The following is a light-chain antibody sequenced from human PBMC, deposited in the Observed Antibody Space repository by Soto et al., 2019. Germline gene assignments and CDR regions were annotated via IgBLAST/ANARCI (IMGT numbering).Light chain of an antibody. Sequence: ETVLTQSPAHLSLSPAETATLPCRASQNINNYLAWFQQKPGQAPRLLIFDASDRPTDIPARFSGSGSGTDLTLTISSLEPEDFAVDYCQQRSNWPITFGQGTRVEIK. CDR3: QQRSNWPIT. J-gene: IGKJ5*01. CDR1: QNINNY. CDR2: DAS. V-gene: IGKV3-11*01.